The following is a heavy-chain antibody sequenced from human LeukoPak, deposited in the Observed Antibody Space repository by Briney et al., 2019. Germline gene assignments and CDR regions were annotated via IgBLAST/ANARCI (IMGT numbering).Heavy chain of an antibody. Sequence: ASVKVSCKASGYTFTSYDINWVRQATGQGLEWMGWMSPNSGNTGYAQKFQGRVTITRDTSTGTAYLELSSLRSEDSAVYYCVRTPPNWGADFWGQGTLVTVSS. J-gene: IGHJ4*02. CDR1: GYTFTSYD. V-gene: IGHV1-8*01. D-gene: IGHD7-27*01. CDR3: VRTPPNWGADF. CDR2: MSPNSGNT.